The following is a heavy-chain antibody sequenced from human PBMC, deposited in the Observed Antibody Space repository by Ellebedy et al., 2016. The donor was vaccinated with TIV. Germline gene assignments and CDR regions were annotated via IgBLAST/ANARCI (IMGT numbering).Heavy chain of an antibody. CDR1: GLTFSNYV. CDR2: VSGSGGGT. Sequence: PGGSLRLSCAASGLTFSNYVMSWVRQAPGKGLEWVSGVSGSGGGTYYADSVKGRFTISRDNSKNTVYLQMNSLRAEDTDVYYCAKDKQWLVPLNAFDVWGQGTMVTVSS. D-gene: IGHD6-19*01. J-gene: IGHJ3*01. CDR3: AKDKQWLVPLNAFDV. V-gene: IGHV3-23*01.